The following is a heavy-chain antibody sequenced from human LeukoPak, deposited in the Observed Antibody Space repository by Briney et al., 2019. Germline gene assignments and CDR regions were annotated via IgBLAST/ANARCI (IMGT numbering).Heavy chain of an antibody. V-gene: IGHV3-7*01. J-gene: IGHJ4*02. CDR3: ARDKSESRGWDFDY. D-gene: IGHD3-22*01. CDR2: IKQDGSEK. CDR1: GFTFRNYL. Sequence: GGSLRLSCAASGFTFRNYLMNWVRQAPGRGLEWVATIKQDGSEKYYVESVRGRFTISRDNAEHSVYLQMNSLRAEDTAVYYFARDKSESRGWDFDYWGQGTLVTVSS.